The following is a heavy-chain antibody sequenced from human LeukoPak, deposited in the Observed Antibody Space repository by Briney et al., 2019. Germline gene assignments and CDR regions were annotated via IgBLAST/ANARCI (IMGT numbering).Heavy chain of an antibody. CDR1: GYSFTSYW. CDR2: IYPGDSDT. CDR3: ARLSTCSGGSCYSYYFDY. Sequence: GESLKISCKGSGYSFTSYWISWVRQMPGKGLEWMGIIYPGDSDTRYSPSFQGQVTISADKSISTAYLQWSSLKASDTAMYYCARLSTCSGGSCYSYYFDYWGQGTLVTVSS. D-gene: IGHD2-15*01. V-gene: IGHV5-51*01. J-gene: IGHJ4*02.